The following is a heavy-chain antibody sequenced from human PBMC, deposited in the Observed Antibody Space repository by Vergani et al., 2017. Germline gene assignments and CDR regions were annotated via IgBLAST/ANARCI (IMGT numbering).Heavy chain of an antibody. Sequence: EVLLVESGGDLVQPGGSLRLSCAASGFTFIMHAMSWVRQAPGKGLEWVSTLSASDRRTHYADSVKGRFTISRDISKNTLFLHMNSLRPEVTAVYYCAKVGRSEVAGTFGAFDIWGQGTMVTVSS. D-gene: IGHD6-19*01. CDR1: GFTFIMHA. V-gene: IGHV3-23*04. CDR3: AKVGRSEVAGTFGAFDI. CDR2: LSASDRRT. J-gene: IGHJ3*02.